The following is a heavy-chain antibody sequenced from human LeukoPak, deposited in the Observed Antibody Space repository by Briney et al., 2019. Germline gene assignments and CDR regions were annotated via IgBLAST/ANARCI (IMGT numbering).Heavy chain of an antibody. Sequence: ASVKVSCKASGYTFTSYYMHWVRQAPGQGLERMGIINPSGGSTSYAQKFQGRVTMTRDTSTSTVYMELSSLRSEDTAVYYCASGEYCSSTSCSPRIDAFDIWGQGTMVTVSS. J-gene: IGHJ3*02. D-gene: IGHD2-2*01. V-gene: IGHV1-46*01. CDR3: ASGEYCSSTSCSPRIDAFDI. CDR1: GYTFTSYY. CDR2: INPSGGST.